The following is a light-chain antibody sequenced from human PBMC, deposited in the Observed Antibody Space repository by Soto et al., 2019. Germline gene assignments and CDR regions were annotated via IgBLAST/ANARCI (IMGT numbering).Light chain of an antibody. Sequence: EVVLTQSPATLSLSPGERATLSCRASQSVGNFLAWYQQKPSQAPRLLIYDASNRATGIPARFSGSGSGTDFTLTISSLQPEDFAVYYCQQRSNWPPSITFGQGTRLEIK. J-gene: IGKJ5*01. CDR2: DAS. V-gene: IGKV3-11*01. CDR1: QSVGNF. CDR3: QQRSNWPPSIT.